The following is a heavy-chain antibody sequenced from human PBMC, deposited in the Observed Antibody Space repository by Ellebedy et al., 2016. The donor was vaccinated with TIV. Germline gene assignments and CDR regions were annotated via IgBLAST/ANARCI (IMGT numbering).Heavy chain of an antibody. D-gene: IGHD3-10*01. Sequence: PGGSLRLSCAASGFTVSSNSMNWVRQAPGKGLEWVSVIYSGGGTSYADSVKGRFTIFRDTSKNTLFLQMNSLRAKDTAVYYCARKHLYGLDWGQGTLVTVSS. J-gene: IGHJ4*02. CDR1: GFTVSSNS. V-gene: IGHV3-66*01. CDR2: IYSGGGT. CDR3: ARKHLYGLD.